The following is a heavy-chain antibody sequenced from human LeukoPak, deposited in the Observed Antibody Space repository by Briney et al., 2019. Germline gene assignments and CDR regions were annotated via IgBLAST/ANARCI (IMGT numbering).Heavy chain of an antibody. Sequence: SETLSLTCTVSGGSISSYYWSWIRQPAGKGLEWIGRIYTSGSTNYNPSLKSRVTMSVDTSKNQFSPKLSSVTAADTAVYYCARDDAYCSSTSGCRENWFDPWGQGTLVTVSS. D-gene: IGHD2-2*01. V-gene: IGHV4-4*07. CDR2: IYTSGST. J-gene: IGHJ5*02. CDR3: ARDDAYCSSTSGCRENWFDP. CDR1: GGSISSYY.